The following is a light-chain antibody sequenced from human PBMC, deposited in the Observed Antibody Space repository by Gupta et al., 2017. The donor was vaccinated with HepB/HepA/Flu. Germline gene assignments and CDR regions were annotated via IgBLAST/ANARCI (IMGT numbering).Light chain of an antibody. V-gene: IGKV3-11*01. Sequence: ELVLTQSPSTLSLSPGERATLSCRASQSVSKDLAWYQQKPGQAPRLLIYDASNRATGIPARFSGSGSGTVFTLTISSLEPEDFAVYFCQQRGIWPFLTFGGGTKVKIK. CDR3: QQRGIWPFLT. CDR1: QSVSKD. CDR2: DAS. J-gene: IGKJ4*01.